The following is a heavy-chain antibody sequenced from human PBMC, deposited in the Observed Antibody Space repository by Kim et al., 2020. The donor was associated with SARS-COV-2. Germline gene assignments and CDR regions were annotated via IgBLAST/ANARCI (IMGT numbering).Heavy chain of an antibody. D-gene: IGHD5-12*01. J-gene: IGHJ4*02. Sequence: NYEQNFQERVTITRDMSTSTAYMELSSLRSEDTAVYYCAAESPGGYGFDYWGQGTLVTVSS. V-gene: IGHV1-58*01. CDR3: AAESPGGYGFDY.